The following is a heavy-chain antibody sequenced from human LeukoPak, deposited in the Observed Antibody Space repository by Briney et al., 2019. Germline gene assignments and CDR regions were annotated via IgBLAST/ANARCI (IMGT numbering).Heavy chain of an antibody. Sequence: SETLSLTCTVSGASIGSFYWSWIRQPPGKGLEWIGYIYNSGSTSYSPSLKSRVTISAETSKNQFSLRLSSVTAADTAVYYCTRGEGWLPDYWGQGTLVTVSS. CDR2: IYNSGST. CDR3: TRGEGWLPDY. J-gene: IGHJ4*02. V-gene: IGHV4-59*01. CDR1: GASIGSFY. D-gene: IGHD5-24*01.